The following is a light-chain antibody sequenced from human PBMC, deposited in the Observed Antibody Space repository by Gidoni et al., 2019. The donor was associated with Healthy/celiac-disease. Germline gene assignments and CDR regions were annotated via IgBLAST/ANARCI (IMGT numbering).Light chain of an antibody. CDR3: SSYTSSSTLGVV. CDR1: SSDVGGYNY. Sequence: QSALTQPASVSGSPGQSITISCTGNSSDVGGYNYVSWYQQHPGKAPKLMIYEVSNRPSGVSNRFSGSKSGNTASLTISVLQAEDEADYYCSSYTSSSTLGVVFGGGTKLTVL. CDR2: EVS. V-gene: IGLV2-14*01. J-gene: IGLJ2*01.